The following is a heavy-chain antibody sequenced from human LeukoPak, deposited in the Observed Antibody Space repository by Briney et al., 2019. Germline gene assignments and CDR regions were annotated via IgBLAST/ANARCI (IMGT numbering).Heavy chain of an antibody. V-gene: IGHV4-38-2*02. D-gene: IGHD6-13*01. CDR3: AREGDSSSVGWFDP. Sequence: SETPSLTCTVSGYSISSGYYWGCIRQPPGEGLEWIGSIYHSGSTYYNPSLKSRVTISVDTSKNQFSLKLSSVSAADTAVYYCAREGDSSSVGWFDPWGQGTLVTVSS. CDR2: IYHSGST. J-gene: IGHJ5*02. CDR1: GYSISSGYY.